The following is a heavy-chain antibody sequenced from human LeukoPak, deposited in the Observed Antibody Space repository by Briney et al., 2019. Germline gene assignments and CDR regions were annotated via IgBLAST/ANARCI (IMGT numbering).Heavy chain of an antibody. V-gene: IGHV1-2*02. CDR1: GGTFSSYA. D-gene: IGHD1-7*01. Sequence: ASVKVSCKASGGTFSSYAISWVRQAPGQGPEWMGWINPYSGGTNYAQKFQGRVTMTRDTSISTAYMDLSRLRSDDTALYYCARDRLLFPNWNYMFDYWGQGTLVTVSS. CDR2: INPYSGGT. J-gene: IGHJ4*02. CDR3: ARDRLLFPNWNYMFDY.